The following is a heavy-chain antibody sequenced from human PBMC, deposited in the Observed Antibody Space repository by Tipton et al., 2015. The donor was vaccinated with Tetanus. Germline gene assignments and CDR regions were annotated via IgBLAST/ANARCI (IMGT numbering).Heavy chain of an antibody. CDR1: GYTFTQYG. J-gene: IGHJ4*02. CDR3: GREVRGSGWAYCDY. D-gene: IGHD6-19*01. CDR2: INPNSGDT. Sequence: QLVQSGPEVKKPGASVKVSCKASGYTFTQYGINWVRQAPGQGLEWMGRINPNSGDTNYAQKFQDRVTMTRDTSISTAYMEVSRLRSDDTVVYYCGREVRGSGWAYCDYWGQGTLVTVSS. V-gene: IGHV1-2*05.